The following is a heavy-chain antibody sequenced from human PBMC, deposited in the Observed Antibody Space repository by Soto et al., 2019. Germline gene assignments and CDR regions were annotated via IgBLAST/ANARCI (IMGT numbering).Heavy chain of an antibody. Sequence: PSETLSLTCTVSGGPISSGGYYWSLIRQHPGKGLEWIGYIYYSGSTYYNPSLKSRVTISVDTSKNQFSLKLSSVTAADTAVYYCARSWPVYGSGNNWFDPWGQGTLVTVSS. CDR3: ARSWPVYGSGNNWFDP. J-gene: IGHJ5*02. CDR2: IYYSGST. V-gene: IGHV4-31*03. CDR1: GGPISSGGYY. D-gene: IGHD3-10*01.